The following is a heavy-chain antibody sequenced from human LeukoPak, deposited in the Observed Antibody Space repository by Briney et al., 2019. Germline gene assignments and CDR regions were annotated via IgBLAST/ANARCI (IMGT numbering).Heavy chain of an antibody. CDR2: ISYDGSNK. Sequence: QAGGSLRLSCAASGFTFNSYTMHWVRQAPGKGLEWVALISYDGSNKRYADSVKGRFTISRDNSKNTLFLHMNSLKTEDTAVYYCTRILDCSGGSCYMDFDYWGQGTLVTVSS. V-gene: IGHV3-30*04. CDR3: TRILDCSGGSCYMDFDY. J-gene: IGHJ4*02. D-gene: IGHD2-15*01. CDR1: GFTFNSYT.